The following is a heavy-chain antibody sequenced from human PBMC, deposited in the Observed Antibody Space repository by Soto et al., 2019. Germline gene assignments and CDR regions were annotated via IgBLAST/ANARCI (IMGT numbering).Heavy chain of an antibody. Sequence: QMQLQESGPGLVKPSETLSITCTVSGGSVTSDEDYWSWIRQSPGKGLEWIGNISNSGSTGYNPSLKTRLSMSVDRSKNKFTLRLTSVTAAVTAVYFCATESGSTYGYFDYWGQGTQVTVSS. D-gene: IGHD4-17*01. CDR1: GGSVTSDEDY. J-gene: IGHJ4*02. CDR3: ATESGSTYGYFDY. CDR2: ISNSGST. V-gene: IGHV4-30-4*01.